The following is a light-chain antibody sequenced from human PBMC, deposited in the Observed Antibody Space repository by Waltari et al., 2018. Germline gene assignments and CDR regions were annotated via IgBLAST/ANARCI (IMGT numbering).Light chain of an antibody. CDR1: SSDVGGYNY. J-gene: IGLJ1*01. Sequence: QSALPQPASVSGSPGQSITISCTVTSSDVGGYNYVPWYQQHPGKAPKLIIYDVSNRPSGVSNRFSGSKSGNTASLTISGLQAEDEADYYCSSYTSSSVYVFGTGTKVTVL. CDR2: DVS. CDR3: SSYTSSSVYV. V-gene: IGLV2-14*01.